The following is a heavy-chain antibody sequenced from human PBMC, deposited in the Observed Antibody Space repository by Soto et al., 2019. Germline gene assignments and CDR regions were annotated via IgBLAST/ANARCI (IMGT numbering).Heavy chain of an antibody. V-gene: IGHV3-23*01. CDR3: ARASGESYPGSRVFDS. CDR1: GFTFRSYA. Sequence: PGGSLRLSCAASGFTFRSYAMSWVRQAPGKGLEWVSAISGSGGSTYYADSVKGRFTISRDNSKNTLYLQMNSLRAEDTAIYYCARASGESYPGSRVFDSWGQGTRVTVSS. D-gene: IGHD3-10*01. J-gene: IGHJ4*02. CDR2: ISGSGGST.